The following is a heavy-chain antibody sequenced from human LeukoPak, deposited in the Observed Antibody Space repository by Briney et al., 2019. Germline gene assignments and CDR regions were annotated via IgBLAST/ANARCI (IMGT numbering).Heavy chain of an antibody. CDR2: IYYSGST. CDR1: GGSISSSSYY. CDR3: ARHPYDFWSGYYKGLAGFDY. J-gene: IGHJ4*02. D-gene: IGHD3-3*01. Sequence: SETLSLTCTVSGGSISSSSYYWGWIRQPPGKGPEWIGSIYYSGSTYYNPSLKSRVTISVDTSKNQFSLKLSSVTAADTAVYYCARHPYDFWSGYYKGLAGFDYWGQGTLVTVSS. V-gene: IGHV4-39*01.